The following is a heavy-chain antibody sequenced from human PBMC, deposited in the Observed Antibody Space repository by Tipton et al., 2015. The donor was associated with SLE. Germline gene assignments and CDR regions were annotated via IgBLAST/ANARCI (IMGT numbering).Heavy chain of an antibody. CDR2: ISYDGSNK. Sequence: SLRLSCAASGFTFSSYAMHWVRQAPGKGLEWVAVISYDGSNKYYADSVKGRFTISRDNSKNTLYLQMNSLRAEDTAVYYCARDPRAENIWRQGTMFTVSS. CDR3: ARDPRAENI. CDR1: GFTFSSYA. J-gene: IGHJ3*02. V-gene: IGHV3-30*04.